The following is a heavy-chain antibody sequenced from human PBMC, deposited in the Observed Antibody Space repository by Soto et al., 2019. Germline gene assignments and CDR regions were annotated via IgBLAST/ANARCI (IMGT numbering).Heavy chain of an antibody. CDR2: IYYSGST. Sequence: QVQLQESGPGLVKPSQTLSLTCTVSGGSIGSGGYYWSWIRQHPGKGLEWIGYIYYSGSTYYNPSLKSRVTISVDTSKNQFSLKLSSATAADTAVYYCARGRSRNSWFDPWGQGTLVTVSS. V-gene: IGHV4-31*03. J-gene: IGHJ5*02. CDR3: ARGRSRNSWFDP. D-gene: IGHD4-17*01. CDR1: GGSIGSGGYY.